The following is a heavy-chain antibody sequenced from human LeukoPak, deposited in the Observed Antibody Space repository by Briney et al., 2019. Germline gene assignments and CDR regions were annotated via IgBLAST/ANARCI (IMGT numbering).Heavy chain of an antibody. CDR3: ARDRARYFDWLSSDY. D-gene: IGHD3-9*01. CDR2: IKQDGSEK. V-gene: IGHV3-7*01. Sequence: GGSLRLSCAASGFTFSSYWMSWVRQAPGKGLEWVANIKQDGSEKYYVDSVKGRFTISRDNAKNSLYLQMNSLRAEDTAVYYCARDRARYFDWLSSDYWGQGTLVTVSS. J-gene: IGHJ4*02. CDR1: GFTFSSYW.